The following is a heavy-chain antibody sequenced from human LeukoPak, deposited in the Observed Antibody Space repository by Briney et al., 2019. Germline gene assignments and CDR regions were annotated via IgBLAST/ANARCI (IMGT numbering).Heavy chain of an antibody. D-gene: IGHD6-19*01. J-gene: IGHJ4*02. CDR1: GYTFTSYG. CDR2: ISGYNGNT. Sequence: ASVKVSCKASGYTFTSYGISWLRQAPGQGLEWLGWISGYNGNTNYAQKFQGRVTMTTDTPTSTVYMDLRSLKSDDTAMYYCARDPSNTSGFYAYLDSWGQGTLVTVSS. CDR3: ARDPSNTSGFYAYLDS. V-gene: IGHV1-18*01.